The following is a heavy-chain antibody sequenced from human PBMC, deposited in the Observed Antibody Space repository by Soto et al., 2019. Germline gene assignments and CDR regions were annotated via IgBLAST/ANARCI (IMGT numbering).Heavy chain of an antibody. J-gene: IGHJ5*02. CDR1: GVSVTNGDDY. Sequence: PSETVFLTCAVSGVSVTNGDDYWAWMRQSPGKGLEWIGNIYYSETTKYNPSLNSRLSISIDTSRNQFSLQLTSVTAADTAIYYCARQRRGGYWFDPWGQGTLVTVSS. CDR2: IYYSETT. V-gene: IGHV4-30-4*01. CDR3: ARQRRGGYWFDP.